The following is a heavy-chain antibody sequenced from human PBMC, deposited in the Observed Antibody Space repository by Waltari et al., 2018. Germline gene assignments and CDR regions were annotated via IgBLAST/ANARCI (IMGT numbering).Heavy chain of an antibody. Sequence: EVQLDESGGGLVQPGGSLRLSCSASGFTFTRYLMNWVRQAPWKGLVWVARINSDGSSTTYADSVKGRFTISRDNAKNTVYLQMNSLRVEDTAVYYCTRALWLGELYDYWGQGTLVTVSS. J-gene: IGHJ4*02. CDR3: TRALWLGELYDY. D-gene: IGHD3-10*01. CDR1: GFTFTRYL. CDR2: INSDGSST. V-gene: IGHV3-74*01.